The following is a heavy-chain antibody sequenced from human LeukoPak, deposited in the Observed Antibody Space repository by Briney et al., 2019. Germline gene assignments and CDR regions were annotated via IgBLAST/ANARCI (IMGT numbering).Heavy chain of an antibody. J-gene: IGHJ4*02. CDR3: ARNTMWGRVY. V-gene: IGHV3-48*03. CDR2: IRSSGGTI. CDR1: GFTFNSYE. Sequence: GGSLRLSCAASGFTFNSYEMNWVRQAPGKGLEWVSYIRSSGGTIYYADSVKGRFTISRDNSKNSLYLQMNSLRAEDTAFYYRARNTMWGRVYRGQGTPLTVSS. D-gene: IGHD3-3*01.